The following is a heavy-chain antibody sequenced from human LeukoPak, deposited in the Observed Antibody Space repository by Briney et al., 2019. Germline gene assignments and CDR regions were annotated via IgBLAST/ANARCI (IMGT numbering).Heavy chain of an antibody. CDR2: INSDGTTT. Sequence: PGGSLRLSCAASGFIFSSYWMHWVRQAPGKGLVWVSRINSDGTTTTYADSVKGRFTISRDNAKNSLYLQMNSLRAEDTAVYYCARDSSGYYFATYYFDYWGQGTLVTVSS. D-gene: IGHD3-22*01. CDR3: ARDSSGYYFATYYFDY. J-gene: IGHJ4*02. V-gene: IGHV3-74*01. CDR1: GFIFSSYW.